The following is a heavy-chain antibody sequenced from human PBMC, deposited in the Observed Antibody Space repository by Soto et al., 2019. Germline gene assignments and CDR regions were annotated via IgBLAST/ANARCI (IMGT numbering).Heavy chain of an antibody. CDR2: ISDYNGNT. CDR3: ARRAAAEDWFDP. V-gene: IGHV1-18*01. Sequence: QVQLVQSGAEVKKPGASVKVSCKASGYTFTSYGISWVRQAPGQGLEWMGWISDYNGNTNYAQKLQGRDAMTTATSTSTAYMELRSLRSDDTAVYYCARRAAAEDWFDPWGQGTLVTVSS. CDR1: GYTFTSYG. J-gene: IGHJ5*02. D-gene: IGHD6-13*01.